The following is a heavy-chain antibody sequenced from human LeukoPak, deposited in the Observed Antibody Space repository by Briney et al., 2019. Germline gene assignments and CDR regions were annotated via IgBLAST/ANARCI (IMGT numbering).Heavy chain of an antibody. CDR2: IYTSGST. D-gene: IGHD3-22*01. CDR1: GGSISSYY. Sequence: SETLSLTCTVAGGSISSYYWSWIRQPAGKGLEWIGRIYTSGSTNYNPSLKSRVTMSVDTSKNQFSLKLSSVTAADTAVYYCAREEEDYYDSSGYYGDWGQGTLVTVSS. J-gene: IGHJ4*02. V-gene: IGHV4-4*07. CDR3: AREEEDYYDSSGYYGD.